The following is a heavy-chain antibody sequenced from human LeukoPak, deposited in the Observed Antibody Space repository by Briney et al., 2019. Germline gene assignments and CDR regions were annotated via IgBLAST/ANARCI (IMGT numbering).Heavy chain of an antibody. V-gene: IGHV3-13*01. CDR1: GFTFSSYD. Sequence: GGSLRLSCAASGFTFSSYDMHWVRHATGKGLEWVSAIGTAGDTYYPGSVKGRFTISRENAKNSLYLQMNSLRAGDTAVYYCARSSSYDFWSGRPYGMDVWGQGTTVTVSS. J-gene: IGHJ6*02. D-gene: IGHD3-3*01. CDR2: IGTAGDT. CDR3: ARSSSYDFWSGRPYGMDV.